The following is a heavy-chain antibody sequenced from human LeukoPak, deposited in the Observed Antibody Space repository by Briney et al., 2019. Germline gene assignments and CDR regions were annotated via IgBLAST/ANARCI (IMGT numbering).Heavy chain of an antibody. CDR1: GFTFSGYW. CDR2: IKQDGSEK. V-gene: IGHV3-7*01. J-gene: IGHJ3*02. CDR3: AREAI. Sequence: GGSLRLSCVASGFTFSGYWMAWVRQAPGKGLEWVANIKQDGSEKNYVDSVKGRFTISRDNAKSSLYLQMSSLRDEDTAVYYCAREAIWGQGTMVTVSS.